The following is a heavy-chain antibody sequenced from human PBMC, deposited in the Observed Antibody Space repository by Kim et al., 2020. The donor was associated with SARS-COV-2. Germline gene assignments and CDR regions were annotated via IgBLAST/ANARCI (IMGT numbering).Heavy chain of an antibody. V-gene: IGHV3-15*01. CDR1: GFTFSNAW. CDR3: TLLGMWELYNWFDP. D-gene: IGHD1-26*01. J-gene: IGHJ5*02. Sequence: GGSLRLSCAASGFTFSNAWMSWVRQAPGKGLEWVGRIKSKTDGGTTDYAAPVKGRFTISRDDSKNTLYLQMNSLKTEDTAVYYCTLLGMWELYNWFDPWGQGTLVTVSS. CDR2: IKSKTDGGTT.